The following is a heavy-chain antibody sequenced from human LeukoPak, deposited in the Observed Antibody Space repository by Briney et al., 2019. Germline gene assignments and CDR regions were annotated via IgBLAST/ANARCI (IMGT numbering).Heavy chain of an antibody. CDR2: INPNSGGT. Sequence: GASVKVSCKASGYTFTGYYMHWVRQAPGQGLEWMGWINPNSGGTNYAQKFQGRVTMTRDTSISTAYMELSRLRSDDTAVYYCARDLAGIAVAGTTRRQNYWGQGTLVTVSS. CDR3: ARDLAGIAVAGTTRRQNY. D-gene: IGHD6-19*01. V-gene: IGHV1-2*02. CDR1: GYTFTGYY. J-gene: IGHJ4*02.